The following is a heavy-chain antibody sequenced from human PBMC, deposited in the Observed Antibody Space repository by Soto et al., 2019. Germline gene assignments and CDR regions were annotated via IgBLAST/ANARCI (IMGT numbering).Heavy chain of an antibody. J-gene: IGHJ6*02. V-gene: IGHV3-23*01. Sequence: GGSLRLSCAASGFTFSSYAMSWVRQAPGKGLEWVSAISGSGGSTYYADSVKGRFTISRDNSKNTLYLQMNSLRAEDTAVYYCAKEGGDIVVVVAARGYYGMDVWGQGTTVTVSS. CDR3: AKEGGDIVVVVAARGYYGMDV. D-gene: IGHD2-15*01. CDR1: GFTFSSYA. CDR2: ISGSGGST.